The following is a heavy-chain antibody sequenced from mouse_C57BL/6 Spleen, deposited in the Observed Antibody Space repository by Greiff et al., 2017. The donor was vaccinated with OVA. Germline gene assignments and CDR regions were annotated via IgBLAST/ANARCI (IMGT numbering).Heavy chain of an antibody. J-gene: IGHJ1*03. Sequence: VQLQESGPGLVAPSQRLSITCTVPGFSLTSYGVSWVRQPPGKGLEWLGVIWGDGSTNYHSALISRRSISKDNSKSQVFLKLNSPQTDDTATYYCAKRSSYVGYWYFDVWGTGTTVTVSS. CDR2: IWGDGST. V-gene: IGHV2-3*01. CDR1: GFSLTSYG. CDR3: AKRSSYVGYWYFDV. D-gene: IGHD1-1*01.